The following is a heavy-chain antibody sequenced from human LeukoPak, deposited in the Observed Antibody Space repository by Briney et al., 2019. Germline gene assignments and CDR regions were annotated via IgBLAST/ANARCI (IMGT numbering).Heavy chain of an antibody. D-gene: IGHD6-19*01. CDR3: ARGGHSSGWYGNWFDP. CDR2: INPNSGGT. Sequence: ASVKVSCKASGYTFTGYYMHWVRQAPGQGLEWMGWINPNSGGTNYAQKFQGRVTMTRDTSISTAYMELSRLRSDDTAVYYCARGGHSSGWYGNWFDPWGQGTLVTVSS. J-gene: IGHJ5*02. V-gene: IGHV1-2*02. CDR1: GYTFTGYY.